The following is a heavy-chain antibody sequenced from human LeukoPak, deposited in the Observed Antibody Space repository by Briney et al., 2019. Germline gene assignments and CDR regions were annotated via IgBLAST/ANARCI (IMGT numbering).Heavy chain of an antibody. CDR3: ARDNGSSEWAWFDP. V-gene: IGHV4-59*01. D-gene: IGHD6-13*01. CDR1: GGSISSYY. J-gene: IGHJ5*02. Sequence: PSETLSLTCTVSGGSISSYYWSWIRQPPGKGLEWIGYIYYSGSTNYNPSLKSRVTISVDTSKNQFSLKLSSVTAADTAVYYCARDNGSSEWAWFDPWGRGTLVAVSS. CDR2: IYYSGST.